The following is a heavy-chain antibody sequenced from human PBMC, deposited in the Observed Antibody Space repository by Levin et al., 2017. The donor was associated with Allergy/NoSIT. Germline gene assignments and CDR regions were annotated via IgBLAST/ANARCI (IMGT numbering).Heavy chain of an antibody. Sequence: GESLKISCAASGFTFSNYAMHWVRQAPGKGLEWVAVISYDGSNEYYADSVKGRFTISRDNSKNTLYLQMNSLRAEDTAVYYCARDGAGYGDYDRFDYWGQGTLVTVSS. CDR1: GFTFSNYA. J-gene: IGHJ4*02. CDR2: ISYDGSNE. CDR3: ARDGAGYGDYDRFDY. V-gene: IGHV3-30-3*01. D-gene: IGHD4-17*01.